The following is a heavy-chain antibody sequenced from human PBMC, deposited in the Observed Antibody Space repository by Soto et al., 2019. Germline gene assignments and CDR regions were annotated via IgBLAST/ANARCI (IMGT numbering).Heavy chain of an antibody. CDR2: ISGSGGST. CDR1: GFTFSSYA. D-gene: IGHD3-22*01. J-gene: IGHJ4*02. CDR3: AKDLYYYDSSGYFDY. Sequence: EVKLLESGGGWVQPGGSLRLSCAASGFTFSSYAMSWVRQAPGKGLEWVSAISGSGGSTYYADSVKGRFTISRDNSKNTLYLQMNSLRAEDTAVYYCAKDLYYYDSSGYFDYWGQGNLVTVSS. V-gene: IGHV3-23*01.